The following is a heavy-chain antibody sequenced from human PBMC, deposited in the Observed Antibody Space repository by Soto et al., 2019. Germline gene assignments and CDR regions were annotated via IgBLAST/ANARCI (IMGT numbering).Heavy chain of an antibody. V-gene: IGHV4-34*01. J-gene: IGHJ4*02. CDR3: ARGQKPVLGY. D-gene: IGHD6-6*01. CDR1: GGSFSGYY. CDR2: INHSGST. Sequence: SETLSLTCAVYGGSFSGYYWSWIRQPPGKGLEWIGEINHSGSTNYNPSLKSRVTISVDTSKNQFSLKLSSVTAADTAVYYCARGQKPVLGYWGQGTLVTVSS.